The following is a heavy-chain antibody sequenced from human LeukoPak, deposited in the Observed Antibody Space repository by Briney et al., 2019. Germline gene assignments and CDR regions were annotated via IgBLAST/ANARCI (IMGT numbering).Heavy chain of an antibody. V-gene: IGHV4-59*01. D-gene: IGHD1-26*01. J-gene: IGHJ5*02. Sequence: PETLSLTCNVSGASLSSYYWDWLRQSPGRGLEWIGYISDTGKTDSNPSLKSRVTISLATSKNQFSLRLTSVTAADSAVYFCATGYYEPFATWGPGIMVSVSS. CDR2: ISDTGKT. CDR1: GASLSSYY. CDR3: ATGYYEPFAT.